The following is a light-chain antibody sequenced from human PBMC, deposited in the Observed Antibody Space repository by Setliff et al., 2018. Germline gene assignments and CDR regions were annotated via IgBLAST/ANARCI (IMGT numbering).Light chain of an antibody. CDR2: RNN. CDR1: SSNIGSNY. Sequence: VLTQPPSASGTPGQRVTISCSGSSSNIGSNYVYWYQQLPGTAPKLLIYRNNQRPSGVPDRFSGSKSGTSASLAISGLRSEDEADYYCAAWDDSLSVVFGTGTKGTVL. J-gene: IGLJ1*01. V-gene: IGLV1-47*01. CDR3: AAWDDSLSVV.